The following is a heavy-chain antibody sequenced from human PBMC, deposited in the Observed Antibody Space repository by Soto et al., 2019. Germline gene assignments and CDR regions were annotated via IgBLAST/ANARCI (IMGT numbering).Heavy chain of an antibody. V-gene: IGHV3-30*04. CDR1: GFTLSSFA. D-gene: IGHD6-19*01. J-gene: IGHJ4*02. CDR3: ARAEYTSGWYFMGIDY. CDR2: TSSDGSKE. Sequence: QVQMVESGGGVVQPGKSLRLSCAASGFTLSSFAMHWVRQAPGKGLEWVAVTSSDGSKEYYADSVKGRFTISRDNSKNTLDRQMNSLRPDDTAVFYCARAEYTSGWYFMGIDYWGQGTLVTVSS.